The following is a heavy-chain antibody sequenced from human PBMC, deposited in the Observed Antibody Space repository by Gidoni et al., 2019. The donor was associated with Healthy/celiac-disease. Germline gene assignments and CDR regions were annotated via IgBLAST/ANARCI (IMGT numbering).Heavy chain of an antibody. V-gene: IGHV5-10-1*01. Sequence: EVQLVQSGAAVKKPGESLRISCKGSGYSFTSYWISWVRQMPGKGLEWMGRSDPSDSYTNYSPSFQGHVTISADKSISTAYLQWSSRKASDTAMYYCARGEYSSGWYDYWGQGTLVTVSS. CDR2: SDPSDSYT. D-gene: IGHD6-19*01. CDR3: ARGEYSSGWYDY. CDR1: GYSFTSYW. J-gene: IGHJ4*02.